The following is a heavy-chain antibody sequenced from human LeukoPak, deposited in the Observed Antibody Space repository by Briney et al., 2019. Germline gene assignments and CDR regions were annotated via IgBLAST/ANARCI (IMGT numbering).Heavy chain of an antibody. Sequence: PGGSLRLSCAASGFTFSSYWMSWVRQAPGKGLEWVANIKQDGSEKYYVDSVKGRFTISRDTSKNTLYLLMNSLRGEDTAVYYCARDQIRYSNSPEALDLWGQGTLVSVSS. CDR3: ARDQIRYSNSPEALDL. CDR2: IKQDGSEK. D-gene: IGHD5-18*01. CDR1: GFTFSSYW. V-gene: IGHV3-7*01. J-gene: IGHJ3*01.